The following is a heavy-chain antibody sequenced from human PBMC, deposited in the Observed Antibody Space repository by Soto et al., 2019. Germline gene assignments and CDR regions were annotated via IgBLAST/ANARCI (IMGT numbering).Heavy chain of an antibody. CDR2: IYYSGST. J-gene: IGHJ5*02. Sequence: QVQLQESGPGLVKPSETLSLTCTVSGGSVSSGSYYWGWIRQPPGKGLELIGYIYYSGSTNNNPSLRRRNTISVDTSKNQFSLKQSSVTAADTAVYYCARGGAVAPNNWFDPWGQGTLVTVSS. CDR1: GGSVSSGSYY. V-gene: IGHV4-61*01. D-gene: IGHD6-19*01. CDR3: ARGGAVAPNNWFDP.